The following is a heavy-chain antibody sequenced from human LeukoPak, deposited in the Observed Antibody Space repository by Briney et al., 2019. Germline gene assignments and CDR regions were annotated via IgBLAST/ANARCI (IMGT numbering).Heavy chain of an antibody. CDR2: IIPIFGTA. CDR3: ARELGGYYYMDV. CDR1: GGAFSSYA. J-gene: IGHJ6*03. D-gene: IGHD3-16*01. Sequence: ASVKVSCEASGGAFSSYAISWVRQAPGQGLEWMGGIIPIFGTANYAQKFQGRVTITTDESTSTAYMELSSLRSEDTAVYYCARELGGYYYMDVWGKGTTVTVSS. V-gene: IGHV1-69*05.